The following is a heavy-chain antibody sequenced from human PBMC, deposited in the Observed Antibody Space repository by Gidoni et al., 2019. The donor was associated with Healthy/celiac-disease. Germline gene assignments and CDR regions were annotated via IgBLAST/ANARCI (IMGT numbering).Heavy chain of an antibody. Sequence: QVQLQESGPGLVKTSQTLSLTCTVSGGSISSGSYYWSWIRQPAGKGLEWIGRIYTSGSTNYNPSLKSRVTISVDTSKNQFSLKLSSVTAADTAVYYCARSGYSGYDWQYYFDYWGQGTLVTVSS. V-gene: IGHV4-61*02. CDR1: GGSISSGSYY. D-gene: IGHD5-12*01. CDR2: IYTSGST. J-gene: IGHJ4*02. CDR3: ARSGYSGYDWQYYFDY.